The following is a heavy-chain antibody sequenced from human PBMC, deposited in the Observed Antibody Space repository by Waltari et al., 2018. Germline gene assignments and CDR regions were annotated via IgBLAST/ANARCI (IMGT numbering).Heavy chain of an antibody. CDR3: ARDILTGYYLPWYYYYGMDV. Sequence: QVQLVESGGGVVQPGRSLRLSCAASGFTFSSYAMHWVRQAPGKGLEWVAVISYDGSNKYYADSVEGRFTISRDNSKNTLYLQMNSLRAEDTAVYYCARDILTGYYLPWYYYYGMDVWGQGTTVTVSS. J-gene: IGHJ6*02. V-gene: IGHV3-30*01. CDR2: ISYDGSNK. D-gene: IGHD3-9*01. CDR1: GFTFSSYA.